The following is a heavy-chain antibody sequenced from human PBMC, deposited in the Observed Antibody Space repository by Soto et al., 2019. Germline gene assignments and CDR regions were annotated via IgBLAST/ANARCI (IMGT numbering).Heavy chain of an antibody. Sequence: QVQLEQSGAEGKKPGSSVKVSCKASGGTLSDHGVAWLRQAPGQGLEWMGGTIPVFNTAKYAQKFQGRVTVTADKFTNIAYMELRSLRYEDTAFYFCARGVYGSGNYYTGPSAFDIWGQGTMVIVSS. CDR2: TIPVFNTA. V-gene: IGHV1-69*06. CDR3: ARGVYGSGNYYTGPSAFDI. D-gene: IGHD3-10*01. J-gene: IGHJ3*02. CDR1: GGTLSDHG.